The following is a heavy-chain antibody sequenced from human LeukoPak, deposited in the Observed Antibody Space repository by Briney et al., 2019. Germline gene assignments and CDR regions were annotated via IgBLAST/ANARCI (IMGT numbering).Heavy chain of an antibody. D-gene: IGHD5-18*01. Sequence: SETLSRTGTVSGGSVSSGSYYWSGIRQPPGKGLEWIGYIYYSASTNYNPSLTSRVTISVDPSNHQSSLKPSSVPAADTAVYYCARGSRGYSYGWGQGTLVTVSS. J-gene: IGHJ4*02. CDR1: GGSVSSGSYY. CDR3: ARGSRGYSYG. CDR2: IYYSAST. V-gene: IGHV4-61*01.